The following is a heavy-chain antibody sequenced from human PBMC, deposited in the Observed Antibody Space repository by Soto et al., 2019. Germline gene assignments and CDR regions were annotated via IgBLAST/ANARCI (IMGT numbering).Heavy chain of an antibody. V-gene: IGHV3-23*01. CDR3: ARLLYYYDSSWDY. CDR1: GFTFSSYA. J-gene: IGHJ4*02. CDR2: ISGSGGST. Sequence: GGSLRLSCAASGFTFSSYAMSWVRQAPGKGLEWVSAISGSGGSTYYADSVKGRFTISRDNSKNTLYLQMNSLRAEDTAVYYCARLLYYYDSSWDYWGQGTLVTVSS. D-gene: IGHD3-22*01.